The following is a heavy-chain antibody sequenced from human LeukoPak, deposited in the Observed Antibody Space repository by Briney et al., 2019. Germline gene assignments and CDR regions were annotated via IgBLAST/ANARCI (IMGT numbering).Heavy chain of an antibody. J-gene: IGHJ4*02. CDR2: ISGGGDST. Sequence: PGGSLRLSCAASGFTFSSYAMSWVRQAPGKGLEWVSAISGGGDSTYYSDSVKGRFTISRDNSKNTLYLHMNSLRVEDTAVYYCAKGTRHLSGSYFDYWGQGTLVTVSS. V-gene: IGHV3-23*01. CDR3: AKGTRHLSGSYFDY. CDR1: GFTFSSYA. D-gene: IGHD1-26*01.